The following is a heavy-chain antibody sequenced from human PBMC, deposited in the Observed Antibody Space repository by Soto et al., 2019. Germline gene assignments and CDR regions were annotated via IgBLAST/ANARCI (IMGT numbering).Heavy chain of an antibody. V-gene: IGHV4-61*01. CDR1: GGSVSSGPYY. J-gene: IGHJ4*02. D-gene: IGHD2-8*01. Sequence: QVQLQESGPGLVKTSETLSLTCTVSGGSVSSGPYYWNWVRQPPGKGLEWIGHLSYSGTTNYSPFLRGRVTMATDTSKNQFSLRLTSVTAGDTAVYYCMRSHGAYWGQGTLVTVSP. CDR3: MRSHGAY. CDR2: LSYSGTT.